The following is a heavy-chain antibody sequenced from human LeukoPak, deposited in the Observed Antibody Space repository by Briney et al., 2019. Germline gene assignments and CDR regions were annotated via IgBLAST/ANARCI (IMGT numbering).Heavy chain of an antibody. Sequence: GGSLRLSCAASGFTFSSYAMSWVRQTPRKGLERVSAIYTGGGTHYADSVKGRFTVSRDNSKNTVDLQMNSLRAEDTAVYYCVSRDPCSGSFCSGIRYWGQGTLVTVSS. V-gene: IGHV3-23*01. D-gene: IGHD3-10*02. CDR2: IYTGGGT. J-gene: IGHJ4*02. CDR1: GFTFSSYA. CDR3: VSRDPCSGSFCSGIRY.